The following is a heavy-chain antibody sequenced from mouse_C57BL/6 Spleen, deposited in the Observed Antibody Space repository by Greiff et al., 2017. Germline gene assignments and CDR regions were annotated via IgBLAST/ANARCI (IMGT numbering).Heavy chain of an antibody. CDR2: IWTGGGT. CDR3: ARIRSDDDYYAMDY. V-gene: IGHV2-9-1*01. D-gene: IGHD2-3*01. Sequence: VQLQESGPGLVAPSQSLSITCTVSGFSLTSYAISWVRQPPGKGLEWLGVIWTGGGTNYNSALKSRLSISNDNSKSQVFLKMNSLQTDDTARYYCARIRSDDDYYAMDYWGQGTSVTVSS. CDR1: GFSLTSYA. J-gene: IGHJ4*01.